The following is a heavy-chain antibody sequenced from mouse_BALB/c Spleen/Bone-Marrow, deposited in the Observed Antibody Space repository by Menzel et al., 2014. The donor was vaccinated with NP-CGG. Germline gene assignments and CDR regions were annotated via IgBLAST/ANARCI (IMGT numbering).Heavy chain of an antibody. V-gene: IGHV1-9*01. D-gene: IGHD2-3*01. J-gene: IGHJ4*01. CDR2: ILPGSGSS. Sequence: VQLQQSGAELMKPGASVKISCKATGYTFSNYWIEWIKQRPGHGLEWIGEILPGSGSSNYNEKLKGKATFTADTSSNTAYMQLSSLTSEDSAVYYYARTADGYYYAMDYWGQGTSVTVSS. CDR3: ARTADGYYYAMDY. CDR1: GYTFSNYW.